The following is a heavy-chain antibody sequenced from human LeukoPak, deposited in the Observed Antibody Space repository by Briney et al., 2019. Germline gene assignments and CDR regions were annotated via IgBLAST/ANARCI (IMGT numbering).Heavy chain of an antibody. CDR1: GYTFTGYG. CDR2: ISAYNGNT. V-gene: IGHV1-18*01. J-gene: IGHJ4*02. D-gene: IGHD1-26*01. CDR3: ARALSSSRAPQWELPFDY. Sequence: GASVKVSCKASGYTFTGYGISWVRQAPGQGLEWMGWISAYNGNTNYAQKLQGRVTMTTDTSTSTAYMELRSLRSDDTAVYYCARALSSSRAPQWELPFDYWGQGTLVTVSS.